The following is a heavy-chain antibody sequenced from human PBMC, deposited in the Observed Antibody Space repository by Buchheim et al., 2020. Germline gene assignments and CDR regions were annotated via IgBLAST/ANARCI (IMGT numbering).Heavy chain of an antibody. CDR1: GASIGTSSYY. CDR2: IFYSGST. D-gene: IGHD2-8*01. CDR3: ARHGGTGLYFGLNYYGMDV. V-gene: IGHV4-39*01. Sequence: QLQLQESGPGLVKPSETLSLMCTVSGASIGTSSYYWGWIRQSPGKGLEWIGSIFYSGSTYYSPSLKRRVTISIDTSTDQFSLRLSSVTAADTAVYYCARHGGTGLYFGLNYYGMDVWGQGTT. J-gene: IGHJ6*02.